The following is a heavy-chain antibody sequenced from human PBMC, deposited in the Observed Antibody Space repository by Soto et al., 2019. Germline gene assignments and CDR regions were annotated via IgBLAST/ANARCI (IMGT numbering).Heavy chain of an antibody. Sequence: SLRLSCAASGFTFSSYAMHWVRQAPGKGLEWVAVISYDGSNKYYADSVKGRFTISRDNSKNTLYLQMNSLRAEDTAVYYCARDRGNWNYAGYYYGMDVWGQGTTVTVSS. J-gene: IGHJ6*02. CDR3: ARDRGNWNYAGYYYGMDV. D-gene: IGHD1-7*01. CDR2: ISYDGSNK. V-gene: IGHV3-30-3*01. CDR1: GFTFSSYA.